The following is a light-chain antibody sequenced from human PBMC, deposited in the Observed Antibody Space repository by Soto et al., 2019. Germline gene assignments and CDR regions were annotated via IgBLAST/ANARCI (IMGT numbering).Light chain of an antibody. CDR3: QQFDDSLPKLT. V-gene: IGKV3-15*01. Sequence: EIVMTQSPVTLSVSPGARAPLSCTARQSVNNNVAWYQQHPGHTPRLLIYSASIGATGTPARFSGSGSGSDFTLTISSLQPEDFAVYYCQQFDDSLPKLTFGGGTKVDI. CDR2: SAS. CDR1: QSVNNN. J-gene: IGKJ4*01.